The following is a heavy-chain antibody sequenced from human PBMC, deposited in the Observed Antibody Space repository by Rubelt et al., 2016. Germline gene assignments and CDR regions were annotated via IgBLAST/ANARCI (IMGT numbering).Heavy chain of an antibody. CDR2: IGTTGDT. J-gene: IGHJ3*01. V-gene: IGHV3-13*01. CDR1: GFTFSNYD. CDR3: AGGVTDAFDV. D-gene: IGHD2-21*02. Sequence: GGGLVQPGGSLRLYCTASGFTFSNYDMHWVRQGTGKGLEWVSGIGTTGDTHYLGSVKGRFTISRENARNSFYLQMNSLGAGDTAVYFCAGGVTDAFDVWGQGTMVTVSS.